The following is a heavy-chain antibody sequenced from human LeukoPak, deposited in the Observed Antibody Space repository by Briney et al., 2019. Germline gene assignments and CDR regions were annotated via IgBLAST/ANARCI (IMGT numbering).Heavy chain of an antibody. CDR3: ARDKVTY. Sequence: PGGSLRLSCAASGFTFSNYWMSWVRQAPGKGLEWVAHINKDGSEIYYVDSVKGRFTISRDNAKSSLSLQMNSLRVEDTAVYYCARDKVTYWGQGILVKFSS. CDR1: GFTFSNYW. J-gene: IGHJ4*02. V-gene: IGHV3-7*01. CDR2: INKDGSEI.